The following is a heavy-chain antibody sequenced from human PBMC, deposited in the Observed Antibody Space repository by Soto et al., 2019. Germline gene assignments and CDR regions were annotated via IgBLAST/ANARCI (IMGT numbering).Heavy chain of an antibody. V-gene: IGHV3-23*01. CDR2: ISGSGGST. D-gene: IGHD3-9*01. Sequence: GGSLRLSCAASGFTFSSYAMSWVRQAPEKGLEWVSAISGSGGSTYYADSVKGRFTISRDNSKNTLYLQMNSLRAEDTAVYYCAKSYYDILTGYSEDTFDIRGQGTMVTVSS. J-gene: IGHJ3*02. CDR1: GFTFSSYA. CDR3: AKSYYDILTGYSEDTFDI.